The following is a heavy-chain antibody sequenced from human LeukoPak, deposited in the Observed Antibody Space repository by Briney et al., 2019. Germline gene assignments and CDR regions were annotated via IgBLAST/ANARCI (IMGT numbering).Heavy chain of an antibody. CDR3: AKDGSRIVGASDAFDI. CDR1: GFTFSSYA. D-gene: IGHD1-26*01. CDR2: ISGSGGST. Sequence: GGSLRLSCAASGFTFSSYAMSWVRQAPGKGLEWVSAISGSGGSTYYADSVKGRFTISRDNSKNTLYLQMNSLRAEDTAVYYCAKDGSRIVGASDAFDIWGQGTMVTVSS. J-gene: IGHJ3*02. V-gene: IGHV3-23*01.